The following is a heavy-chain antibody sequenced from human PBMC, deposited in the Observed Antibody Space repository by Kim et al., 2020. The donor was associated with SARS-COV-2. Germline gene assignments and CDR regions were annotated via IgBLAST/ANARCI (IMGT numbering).Heavy chain of an antibody. D-gene: IGHD6-13*01. Sequence: SETLSLTCVVSSGSISDYSWNWIRQPAGKGLEWIGRIYISESTDYNPALKSRVTMSIDTSKKQFSLKLSSVSAADTAVYYCARTGPRSNWSFDSWGQGTLVSLSS. J-gene: IGHJ4*02. CDR2: IYISEST. CDR1: SGSISDYS. V-gene: IGHV4-4*07. CDR3: ARTGPRSNWSFDS.